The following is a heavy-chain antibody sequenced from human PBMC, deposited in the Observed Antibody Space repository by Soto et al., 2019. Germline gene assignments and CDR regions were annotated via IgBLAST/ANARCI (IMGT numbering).Heavy chain of an antibody. CDR3: SDIVVVPAAMGNYYYYGMDV. V-gene: IGHV4-39*01. CDR2: IYYSGST. Sequence: SETLSLTCTVSGVPISSSSYYWGWLRQPQGQGLEWIGSIYYSGSTYYNPSLKSRVTISVDTSKNQFSLKLSSVTAADTAVYYCSDIVVVPAAMGNYYYYGMDVWGQGTTVT. J-gene: IGHJ6*02. D-gene: IGHD2-2*01. CDR1: GVPISSSSYY.